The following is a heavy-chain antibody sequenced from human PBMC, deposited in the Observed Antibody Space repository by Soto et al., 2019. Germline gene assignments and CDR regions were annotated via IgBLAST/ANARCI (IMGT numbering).Heavy chain of an antibody. D-gene: IGHD1-26*01. CDR2: ISGYNGDI. J-gene: IGHJ4*02. V-gene: IGHV1-18*04. CDR3: ARVRIVGAREIDF. Sequence: QVHLVQSGGEVKKPGASVKVSCKASGYTFNRHGITWVRQAPGQGLEWMGWISGYNGDINYEQKFHGRVTLSSDTLTSTFYLELKSLRFYDTAVYYSARVRIVGAREIDFWGQGTLVTVSS. CDR1: GYTFNRHG.